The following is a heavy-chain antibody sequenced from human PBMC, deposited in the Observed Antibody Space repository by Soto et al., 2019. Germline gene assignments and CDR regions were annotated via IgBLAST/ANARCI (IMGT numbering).Heavy chain of an antibody. CDR1: GYTFTGYY. V-gene: IGHV1-2*02. D-gene: IGHD2-15*01. CDR2: INANSGNT. CDR3: ARAIQRDIVVVVAATYLNNWFDP. Sequence: ASVKVSCKASGYTFTGYYMHWVRQAPGQGLEWMGWINANSGNTNYAQKLQGRVTMTRDTSTSTAYMELSSLRSDDTAVYYCARAIQRDIVVVVAATYLNNWFDPWGQGTLVTVSS. J-gene: IGHJ5*02.